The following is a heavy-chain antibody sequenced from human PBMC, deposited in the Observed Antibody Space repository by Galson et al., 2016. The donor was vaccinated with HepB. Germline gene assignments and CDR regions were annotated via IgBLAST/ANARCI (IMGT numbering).Heavy chain of an antibody. J-gene: IGHJ5*01. CDR3: AKDSGDWRGYFDS. D-gene: IGHD3-10*01. Sequence: SLRLSCAASGFIFSGYAMTWVRQAPGKRLEWVSTIISRGSGSSTYYADSIKGRFTISRDDAKNRLYLQMSSLTTEDTAVYYCAKDSGDWRGYFDSWGQGTLVTVSS. V-gene: IGHV3-23*01. CDR1: GFIFSGYA. CDR2: IISRGSGSST.